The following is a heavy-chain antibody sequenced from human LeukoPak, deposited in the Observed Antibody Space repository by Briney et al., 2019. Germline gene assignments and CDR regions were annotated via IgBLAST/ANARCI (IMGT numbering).Heavy chain of an antibody. D-gene: IGHD6-6*01. CDR2: IYTSGST. J-gene: IGHJ4*02. Sequence: SQTLSLTCTVSGGSISSGSYYWSWIRQPAGKGLEWIGRIYTSGSTNYNPSLKSRVTISVDTSKNQFSLKLSSVTAADTAVYYCASSPWSSSWNYFDYWGQGTLVTVSS. CDR1: GGSISSGSYY. V-gene: IGHV4-61*02. CDR3: ASSPWSSSWNYFDY.